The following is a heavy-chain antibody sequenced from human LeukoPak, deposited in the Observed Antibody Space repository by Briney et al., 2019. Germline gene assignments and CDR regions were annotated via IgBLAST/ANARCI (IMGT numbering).Heavy chain of an antibody. D-gene: IGHD6-19*01. V-gene: IGHV4-59*01. CDR2: IYYSGST. Sequence: SETLSLTCTVSGGSISSYYWSWIRQPPGEGLEWIGYIYYSGSTNYNPSLKSRVTISVDTSKNQFSLKLSSVTAADTAVYYCASTSLFPHSSGWNDVDYWGQGTLVTVSS. CDR3: ASTSLFPHSSGWNDVDY. J-gene: IGHJ4*02. CDR1: GGSISSYY.